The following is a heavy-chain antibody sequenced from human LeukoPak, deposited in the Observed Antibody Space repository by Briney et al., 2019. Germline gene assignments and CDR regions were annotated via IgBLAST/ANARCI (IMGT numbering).Heavy chain of an antibody. CDR3: ARLGADSSSMAARLVDY. V-gene: IGHV4-4*07. CDR1: GGSISSYY. D-gene: IGHD6-6*01. CDR2: IYTSGST. J-gene: IGHJ4*02. Sequence: SETLSLTCTVSGGSISSYYWSWIRQPAGKGLEWIGRIYTSGSTNYNPSLKSRVAMSVDTSKNQFSLKLSSVTAADTAVYYCARLGADSSSMAARLVDYWGQGTLVTVSS.